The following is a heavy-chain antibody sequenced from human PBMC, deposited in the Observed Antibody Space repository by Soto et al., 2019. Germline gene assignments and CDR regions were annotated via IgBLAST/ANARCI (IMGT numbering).Heavy chain of an antibody. CDR3: ARGPIVATIRGPDY. D-gene: IGHD5-12*01. J-gene: IGHJ4*02. CDR2: ISGSRGKT. V-gene: IGHV3-23*01. Sequence: GGFLRLPYVASGFTCGGLGVNWVRQAPGKGLEWVSAISGSRGKTDYADSAKGRFTISRDNSKNTLYLQMNSLRAEDTAVYYCARGPIVATIRGPDYWGQGTLVTVSS. CDR1: GFTCGGLG.